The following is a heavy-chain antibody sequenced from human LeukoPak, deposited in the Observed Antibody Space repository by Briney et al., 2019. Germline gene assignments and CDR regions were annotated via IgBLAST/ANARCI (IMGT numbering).Heavy chain of an antibody. CDR3: ARDGLAPTKNWFDP. CDR1: GGTFSSYA. V-gene: IGHV1-69*04. CDR2: IIPILGIA. J-gene: IGHJ5*02. Sequence: ASVKVSCKASGGTFSSYAISWVRQAPGQGLEWMGRIIPILGIANYAQKFQGRVTITADKSTSTAYVELSSLRSEDTAVYYCARDGLAPTKNWFDPWGQGTLVTVSS.